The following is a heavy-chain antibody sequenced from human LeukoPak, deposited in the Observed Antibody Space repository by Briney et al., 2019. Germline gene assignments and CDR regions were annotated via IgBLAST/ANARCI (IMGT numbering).Heavy chain of an antibody. V-gene: IGHV1-24*01. D-gene: IGHD2-15*01. CDR1: GFTFSNAW. J-gene: IGHJ4*02. CDR3: ARGGGGLAY. CDR2: FDPEDGET. Sequence: GGSLRLSCAASGFTFSNAWMSWVRQAPGKGLEWMGGFDPEDGETIYAQKFQGRVTMTEDTSTDTAYMELSSLRSEDTAVYFCARGGGGLAYWGPGTLVTVSS.